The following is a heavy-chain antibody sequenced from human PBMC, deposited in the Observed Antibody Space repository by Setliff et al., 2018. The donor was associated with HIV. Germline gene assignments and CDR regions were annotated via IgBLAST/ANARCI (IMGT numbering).Heavy chain of an antibody. J-gene: IGHJ6*04. V-gene: IGHV4-59*01. CDR2: IYNSGYS. CDR1: GAPISSYY. CDR3: ARGDGYRANDAYYDTGMDV. Sequence: LSLTCKVSGAPISSYYWNWIRQPPGKGLEWIGYIYNSGYSNSKPSLKSRVTISLDTSKNQFSLKLCSVTAADTAVYYCARGDGYRANDAYYDTGMDVWGKGITVTSPQ. D-gene: IGHD5-12*01.